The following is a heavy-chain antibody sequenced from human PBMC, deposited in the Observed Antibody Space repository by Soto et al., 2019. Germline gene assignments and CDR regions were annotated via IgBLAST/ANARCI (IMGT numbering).Heavy chain of an antibody. CDR3: TRAQSSFDY. J-gene: IGHJ4*02. CDR1: GFTFGDYA. CDR2: IRSKAYGGTT. V-gene: IGHV3-49*04. Sequence: GGSLRLSCTASGFTFGDYAMSWVRQAPGKGLEWVGFIRSKAYGGTTEYAASVKGRFTISRDDSKSIAYLQMNSLKTEDTAVYYCTRAQSSFDYWGQGTLVTVPS.